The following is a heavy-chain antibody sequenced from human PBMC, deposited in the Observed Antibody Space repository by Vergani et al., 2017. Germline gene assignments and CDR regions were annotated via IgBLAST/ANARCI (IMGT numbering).Heavy chain of an antibody. CDR2: ISNDGSKK. J-gene: IGHJ6*02. CDR1: GFSFSSHA. CDR3: AKDRVRYSAYDNYGMDV. Sequence: QVQLAESGGGRVQPGRSLRLSCAASGFSFSSHAIHWVRQAPGKGLEWVAVISNDGSKKYYADSVKGRFTISRDNSKNTLGLQMNSLRTQDTAVYYCAKDRVRYSAYDNYGMDVWGQGTTVTVSS. V-gene: IGHV3-30*18. D-gene: IGHD5-12*01.